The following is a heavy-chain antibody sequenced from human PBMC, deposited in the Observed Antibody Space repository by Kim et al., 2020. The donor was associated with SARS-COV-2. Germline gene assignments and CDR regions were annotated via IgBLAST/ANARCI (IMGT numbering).Heavy chain of an antibody. D-gene: IGHD2-21*02. CDR1: GFTFSSYG. CDR2: ISYDGSNK. Sequence: GGSLRLSCAASGFTFSSYGMHWVRQAPGKGLEWVAVISYDGSNKYYADSVKGRFTISRDNSKNTLYLQMNSLRAEDTAVYYCAKGIAYCGGDCYSDAFDIWGQGTMVTVSS. J-gene: IGHJ3*02. CDR3: AKGIAYCGGDCYSDAFDI. V-gene: IGHV3-30*18.